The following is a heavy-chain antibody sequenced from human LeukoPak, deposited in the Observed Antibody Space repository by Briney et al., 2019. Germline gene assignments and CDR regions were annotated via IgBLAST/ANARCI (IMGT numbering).Heavy chain of an antibody. D-gene: IGHD5-24*01. Sequence: GGSLRLSCAASGFTLRSEWRSWLRQTPEMGLEWVANIKPDGSATAYVDSVKGRFTISRDNAKNSLFLQMNSLRPEDTAVYYCARIGDGYGDYFDHWGQGTLVTVSS. CDR2: IKPDGSAT. V-gene: IGHV3-7*01. CDR1: GFTLRSEW. J-gene: IGHJ4*02. CDR3: ARIGDGYGDYFDH.